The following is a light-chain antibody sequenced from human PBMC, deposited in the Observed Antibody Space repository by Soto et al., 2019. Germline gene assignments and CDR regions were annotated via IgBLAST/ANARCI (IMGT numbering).Light chain of an antibody. CDR2: DVT. J-gene: IGLJ3*02. CDR1: SSDVGGYDY. V-gene: IGLV2-14*03. CDR3: SSYTSSSTWV. Sequence: QSALPQPASVSGSPGQSITISCSGTSSDVGGYDYVSWYQQHPGKAPKLMIYDVTNRPSGVSNRFSGSKSGNTASLTISGLQAEDDADYYCSSYTSSSTWVFGGGTKLTVL.